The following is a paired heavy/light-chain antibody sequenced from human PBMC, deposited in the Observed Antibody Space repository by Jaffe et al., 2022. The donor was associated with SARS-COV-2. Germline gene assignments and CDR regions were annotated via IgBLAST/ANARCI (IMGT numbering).Light chain of an antibody. V-gene: IGKV3-11*01. Sequence: EIVLTQSPATLSLSPGERATLSCRASQSVGSYLAWYQHKPGQAPRLLIYDSSNRATGIPARFNGSGSGTDFTLTISSLEPEDFAVYYCQQGSNWPFGQGTKVEIK. J-gene: IGKJ1*01. CDR2: DSS. CDR3: QQGSNWP. CDR1: QSVGSY.
Heavy chain of an antibody. V-gene: IGHV3-7*01. CDR3: ARILWYGAQWYFDL. CDR2: IRQDGSEK. D-gene: IGHD2-21*01. J-gene: IGHJ2*01. CDR1: GFSFSIYW. Sequence: EVQLVESGGTLVQPGGSLRLSCAASGFSFSIYWMTWVRQAPGKGLEWVANIRQDGSEKHLVDSVQGRFSISRDNAKNSVFLQMNSLRVEDTAVYYCARILWYGAQWYFDLWGRGTRVIVSS.